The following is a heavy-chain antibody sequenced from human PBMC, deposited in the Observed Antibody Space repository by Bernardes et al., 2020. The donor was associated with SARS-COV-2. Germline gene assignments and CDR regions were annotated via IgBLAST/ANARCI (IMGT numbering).Heavy chain of an antibody. D-gene: IGHD5-18*01. Sequence: GGSLRLSCAASGFTFSSYWMSWVRQAPGTGLEWVANLKQDGSEKYYVDSVKGRFTISRDNAKNSLYLQMNSLRAEDTAVYYCARDLYSRGYSYDDYYYYYGMDVWGQGTTVTVSS. CDR3: ARDLYSRGYSYDDYYYYYGMDV. V-gene: IGHV3-7*04. CDR1: GFTFSSYW. CDR2: LKQDGSEK. J-gene: IGHJ6*02.